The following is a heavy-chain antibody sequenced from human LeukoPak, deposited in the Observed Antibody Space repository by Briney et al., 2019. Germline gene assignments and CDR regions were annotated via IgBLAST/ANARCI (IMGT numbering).Heavy chain of an antibody. CDR3: ARPTHRLTVTTAIDY. D-gene: IGHD4-17*01. Sequence: ASVRVSCKPSGYTFTGFYLHWVRQAPGQGLQWMGWVNPKNGATKYSQTFRGRVTMTRDTSIDTAYMELSSLTSDDTAIYYRARPTHRLTVTTAIDYWGQGTLVTVSS. V-gene: IGHV1-2*02. CDR2: VNPKNGAT. CDR1: GYTFTGFY. J-gene: IGHJ4*02.